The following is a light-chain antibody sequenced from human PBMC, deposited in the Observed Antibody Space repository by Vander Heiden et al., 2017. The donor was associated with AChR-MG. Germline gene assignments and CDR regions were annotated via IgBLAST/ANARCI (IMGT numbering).Light chain of an antibody. J-gene: IGLJ3*02. CDR3: QSYDSSLSGWV. CDR2: GNS. V-gene: IGLV1-40*01. CDR1: SPNIGAGYD. Sequence: QSVLTQPPSVSGAPGQRVTISCTGSSPNIGAGYDVHWYQQLPGTAPKRLIYGNSNRPSGVPDRFSGSKSGTSASLAITGLQAEDGADYYCQSYDSSLSGWVFGGGTKLTVL.